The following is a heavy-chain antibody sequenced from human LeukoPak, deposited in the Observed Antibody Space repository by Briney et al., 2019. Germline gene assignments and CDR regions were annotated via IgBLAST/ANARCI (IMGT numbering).Heavy chain of an antibody. D-gene: IGHD6-19*01. CDR1: GFTFSSYA. V-gene: IGHV3-30-3*01. J-gene: IGHJ4*02. CDR2: ISYDGSNK. Sequence: GRSLRLSCAASGFTFSSYAMHWVRRAPGKGLEWVAVISYDGSNKYYADSVKGRFTISRDNSKNTLYLQMNSLRAEDTAVYYCARAPGAVAGTPADYWGQGTLVTVSS. CDR3: ARAPGAVAGTPADY.